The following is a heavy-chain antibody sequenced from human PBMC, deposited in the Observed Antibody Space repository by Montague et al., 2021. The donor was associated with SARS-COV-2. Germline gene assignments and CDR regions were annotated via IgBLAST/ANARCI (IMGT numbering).Heavy chain of an antibody. D-gene: IGHD3-10*01. J-gene: IGHJ5*02. Sequence: SETLSLTCTVSGDSVSNDRYYWCWIRQSPGKGLEWIGTIYFLGNTYYSPSLKSRVTMSVDTSKYQLSLRLTSVTASDTAIYYCARSAMIRGVFTSWLDPWGQGTLIAGSS. CDR3: ARSAMIRGVFTSWLDP. CDR2: IYFLGNT. CDR1: GDSVSNDRYY. V-gene: IGHV4-39*01.